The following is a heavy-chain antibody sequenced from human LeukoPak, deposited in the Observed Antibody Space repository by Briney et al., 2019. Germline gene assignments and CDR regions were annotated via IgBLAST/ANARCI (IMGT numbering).Heavy chain of an antibody. V-gene: IGHV4-39*02. CDR3: AREGAGPGIDP. CDR1: GGSISSSSYY. CDR2: IYYSGST. J-gene: IGHJ5*02. D-gene: IGHD3-16*01. Sequence: ASETLSLTCTVSGGSISSSSYYWGWIRQPPGKGLEWIGSIYYSGSTYYNPSLKSRVTISVDTSKNQFSLKLSSVTAADTALYYCAREGAGPGIDPWGQGTLVTVSS.